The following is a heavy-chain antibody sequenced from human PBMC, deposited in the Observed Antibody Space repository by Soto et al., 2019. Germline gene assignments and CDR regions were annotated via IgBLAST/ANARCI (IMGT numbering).Heavy chain of an antibody. Sequence: SETLSLTCAVYGGSFSGYYWSWIRQPPGKGLEWIGEIFPSGTTYYNPSLKSRVSISIDVSKNQFSLNLRSLTAADTAVYYCARGREFDSWGQGTLVTVSS. J-gene: IGHJ4*02. V-gene: IGHV4-34*01. CDR1: GGSFSGYY. CDR3: ARGREFDS. CDR2: IFPSGTT.